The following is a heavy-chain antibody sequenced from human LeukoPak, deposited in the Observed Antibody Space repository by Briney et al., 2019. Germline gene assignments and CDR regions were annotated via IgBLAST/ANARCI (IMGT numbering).Heavy chain of an antibody. D-gene: IGHD3-10*01. J-gene: IGHJ3*02. CDR3: ARSLLWFGEGAFDI. V-gene: IGHV1-8*02. CDR2: MNPNSGNT. CDR1: GYTFSSYD. Sequence: ASVKVSCKASGYTFSSYDINWVRQATGQGLEWMGWMNPNSGNTGYAQKFQGRVTMTRNTSISTAYMELSSLRSEDTAVYYCARSLLWFGEGAFDIWGQGTMVTVSS.